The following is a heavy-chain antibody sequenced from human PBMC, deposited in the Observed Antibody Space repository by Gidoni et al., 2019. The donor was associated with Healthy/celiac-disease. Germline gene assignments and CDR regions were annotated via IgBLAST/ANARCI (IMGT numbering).Heavy chain of an antibody. Sequence: QVQLVESGGGLVKTGGSLRLYWAASGFTFSDYYMSWSRKAPGKGPEWDSYISSSSSYTNYADSVKGRFTISRDNAKNSLYLQMNSLRAEDTAVYYCARDLSSSSSWPDAFDIWGQGTMVTVSS. D-gene: IGHD6-13*01. V-gene: IGHV3-11*06. J-gene: IGHJ3*02. CDR2: ISSSSSYT. CDR1: GFTFSDYY. CDR3: ARDLSSSSSWPDAFDI.